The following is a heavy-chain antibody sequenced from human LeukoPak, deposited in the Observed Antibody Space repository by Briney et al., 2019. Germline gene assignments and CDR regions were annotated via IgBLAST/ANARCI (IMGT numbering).Heavy chain of an antibody. J-gene: IGHJ5*02. CDR2: ISGSGGST. V-gene: IGHV3-23*01. Sequence: GGSLRLSCAASGFTFSSYAMSWVRQAPGKGLEWVSAISGSGGSTYYADSVKGRFTISRDNSKNTLYLQMSSLRGEDTGVYYCARPRWLQFGPHDSWGPGTLVTVSA. CDR3: ARPRWLQFGPHDS. D-gene: IGHD5-24*01. CDR1: GFTFSSYA.